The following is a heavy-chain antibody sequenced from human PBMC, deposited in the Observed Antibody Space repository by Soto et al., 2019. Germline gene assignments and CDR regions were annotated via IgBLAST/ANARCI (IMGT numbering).Heavy chain of an antibody. D-gene: IGHD1-26*01. V-gene: IGHV3-30*03. Sequence: QVQLVESGGGVVQPGRSLRLSCAASGFFFRNFGMHWVRRAPGKGLEWVAAISGDGNDKYYPDSMKGRFTISRDNINNTLYLQLNSLRPEDPAVYHCVQGASTAHQPLDSWGQGVLVTVSS. J-gene: IGHJ4*02. CDR3: VQGASTAHQPLDS. CDR1: GFFFRNFG. CDR2: ISGDGNDK.